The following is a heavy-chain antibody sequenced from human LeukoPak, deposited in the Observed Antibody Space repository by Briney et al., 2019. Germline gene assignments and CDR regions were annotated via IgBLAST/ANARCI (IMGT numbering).Heavy chain of an antibody. V-gene: IGHV1-69*01. CDR3: ARAPGGGIRGVIMYFDY. D-gene: IGHD3-10*01. CDR2: IIPIFGTA. Sequence: GASVKVSCKASGGTFSSYAISWVRQAPGQGLEWMGGIIPIFGTANYAQKFQGRVTITADESTSTAYMELSSLRSEDTAVYYCARAPGGGIRGVIMYFDYWGQGTLVTVSS. J-gene: IGHJ4*02. CDR1: GGTFSSYA.